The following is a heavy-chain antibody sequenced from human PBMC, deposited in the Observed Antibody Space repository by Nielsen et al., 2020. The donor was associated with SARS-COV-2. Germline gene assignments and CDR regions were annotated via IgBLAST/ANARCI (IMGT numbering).Heavy chain of an antibody. CDR2: IYYSGST. J-gene: IGHJ6*02. CDR1: GGSISSGGYY. CDR3: ARATPSIAVAGTSVYYGMDV. Sequence: SETLSLTCTVSGGSISSGGYYWSWIRQHPGKGLEWIGYIYYSGSTYYNPSLKSRVTISVDTSKNQFSLKLSSVTAADTAVYYCARATPSIAVAGTSVYYGMDVWGQGTTVTVSS. D-gene: IGHD6-19*01. V-gene: IGHV4-31*03.